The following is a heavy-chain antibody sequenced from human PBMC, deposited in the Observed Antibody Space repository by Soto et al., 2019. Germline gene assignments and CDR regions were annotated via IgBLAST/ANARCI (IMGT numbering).Heavy chain of an antibody. V-gene: IGHV3-48*03. CDR3: ARAGGSSGCFDY. Sequence: EVQLVESGGGLVQPGGSLRLSCAASGFTFSSYEMNWVRQAPGKGLEWVSYISSSGSTIYHADSVKGRFTISRDNAKNSLYLQMNSLRAEDTAVYYCARAGGSSGCFDYWGQGTLVTVSS. J-gene: IGHJ4*02. D-gene: IGHD6-19*01. CDR2: ISSSGSTI. CDR1: GFTFSSYE.